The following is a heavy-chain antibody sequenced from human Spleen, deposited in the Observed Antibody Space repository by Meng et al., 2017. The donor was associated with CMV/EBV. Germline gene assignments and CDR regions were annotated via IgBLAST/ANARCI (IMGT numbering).Heavy chain of an antibody. Sequence: GGSLRLSCAASGFTFSYYAMHWVRQAPGKGLEWVAVMSYDGNNKYYADSVKGRFTISRDNSKNTLYLQMNSLRAEDTAVYYCARDINFNIIPWNFYYGMDVWGPGTTVTVSS. J-gene: IGHJ6*02. CDR2: MSYDGNNK. V-gene: IGHV3-30-3*01. CDR3: ARDINFNIIPWNFYYGMDV. D-gene: IGHD1-20*01. CDR1: GFTFSYYA.